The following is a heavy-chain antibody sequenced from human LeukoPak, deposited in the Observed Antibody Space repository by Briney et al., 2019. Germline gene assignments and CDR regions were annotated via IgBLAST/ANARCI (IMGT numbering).Heavy chain of an antibody. D-gene: IGHD2-15*01. CDR1: GFIFSNYG. Sequence: GSLRLSCAASGFIFSNYGMHWVRQAPGKGLVWVSHINHDGSLRNYADSVKGRFTISRDFAKNTLYLQMHSLGADDTAVYYCVRDVHSLGDCWGQGTLVTVSS. J-gene: IGHJ4*02. CDR3: VRDVHSLGDC. CDR2: INHDGSLR. V-gene: IGHV3-74*01.